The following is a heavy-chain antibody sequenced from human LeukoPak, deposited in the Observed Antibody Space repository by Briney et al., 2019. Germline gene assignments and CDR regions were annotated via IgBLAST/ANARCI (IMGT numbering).Heavy chain of an antibody. J-gene: IGHJ3*02. CDR1: GFTVSSSY. CDR2: ISSGDGT. CDR3: ARVRTGAFDI. V-gene: IGHV3-66*01. Sequence: GGSLRLSCAASGFTVSSSYMGWVRQAPGRGLEWVSVISSGDGTFYADSVKGRFTISRDSSKNTLSLQLNSLRGEDTAVYFCARVRTGAFDIWGQGTMVTVSS.